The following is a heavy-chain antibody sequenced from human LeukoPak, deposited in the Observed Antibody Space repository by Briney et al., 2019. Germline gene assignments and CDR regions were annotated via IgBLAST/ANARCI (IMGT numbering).Heavy chain of an antibody. V-gene: IGHV1-8*01. CDR2: MNPNSGNT. D-gene: IGHD6-19*01. CDR3: AREGAGSYGMDV. CDR1: GYTFTSYD. J-gene: IGHJ6*02. Sequence: ASVKVSCKASGYTFTSYDINWVRQATGQGLEWMGWMNPNSGNTGYAQKFQGRVTMTRNTSISTAYMELSSLRSEDTAVYYCAREGAGSYGMDVWGQGTTVTVSS.